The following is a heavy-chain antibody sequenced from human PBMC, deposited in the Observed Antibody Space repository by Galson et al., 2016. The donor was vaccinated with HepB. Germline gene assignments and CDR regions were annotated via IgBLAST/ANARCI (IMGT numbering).Heavy chain of an antibody. V-gene: IGHV3-21*01. J-gene: IGHJ4*02. Sequence: SLRLSCAASGFTFSSYSIHWVRQAPGKGLEWVSRTTGTNTYTYYADSVKGRFTISRDNAKNSPYLQMNSLRAEDTAVYYCARDKSVFGAIDYWGQGTLVTVSS. CDR1: GFTFSSYS. CDR3: ARDKSVFGAIDY. D-gene: IGHD3-10*01. CDR2: TTGTNTYT.